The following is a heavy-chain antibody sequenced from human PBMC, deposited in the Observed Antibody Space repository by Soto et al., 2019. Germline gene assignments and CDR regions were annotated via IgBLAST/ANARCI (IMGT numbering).Heavy chain of an antibody. Sequence: LSLTCAVYGGSFSGYYWSWIRQPPLKGLEWIGEINHRGTINYNPSLRSRVTISVDTSKNEFSLKLSSVTAADTAVYYCARGGGFIAGDMVWFDPWGQGTLVTVSS. D-gene: IGHD6-13*01. CDR1: GGSFSGYY. CDR3: ARGGGFIAGDMVWFDP. J-gene: IGHJ5*02. CDR2: INHRGTI. V-gene: IGHV4-34*01.